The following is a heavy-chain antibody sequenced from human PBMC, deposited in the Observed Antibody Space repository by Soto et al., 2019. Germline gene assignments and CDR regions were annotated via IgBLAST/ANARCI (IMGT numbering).Heavy chain of an antibody. Sequence: PVESLKISCKGSGYSFTSYWIGWVRQIPWKGLEWMGIIYPFDSDTRYSPSFQGQVTISADKSISTAYLQWSSLEASDTAMYYCVSGPESHQEWLTGPYGTDVWGNGNTVSVSS. CDR2: IYPFDSDT. J-gene: IGHJ6*04. D-gene: IGHD3-3*01. CDR1: GYSFTSYW. V-gene: IGHV5-51*01. CDR3: VSGPESHQEWLTGPYGTDV.